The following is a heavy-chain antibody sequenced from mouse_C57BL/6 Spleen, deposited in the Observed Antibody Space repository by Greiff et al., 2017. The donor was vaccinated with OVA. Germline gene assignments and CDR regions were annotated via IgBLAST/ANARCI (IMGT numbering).Heavy chain of an antibody. CDR2: ISYDGST. V-gene: IGHV3-6*01. J-gene: IGHJ4*01. Sequence: EVKLQESGPGLVKPSQSLSLTCSVTGYSFTSGYYWNWIRQFPGNKLEWMGYISYDGSTNYNPSLKNQISITRDTSKNQFFLKLNSVTTADTATDYCAYGSYNYYALDYWGQGTSVTVSS. CDR1: GYSFTSGYY. CDR3: AYGSYNYYALDY. D-gene: IGHD1-1*02.